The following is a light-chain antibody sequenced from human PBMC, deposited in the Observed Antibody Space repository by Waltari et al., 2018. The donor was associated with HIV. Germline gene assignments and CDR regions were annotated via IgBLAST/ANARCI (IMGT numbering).Light chain of an antibody. J-gene: IGLJ3*02. CDR1: NIYVGNYNL. CDR2: DVS. V-gene: IGLV2-23*02. CDR3: LTYVSDSGTWK. Sequence: QSPLTQPASVSGNPGQSVTITCTGTNIYVGNYNLVSWYQQHPGKAPKLLLYDVSKRPSGVSSRFSGSKSGYWASLTISGLLAKDESYYFCLTYVSDSGTWKFGGGTYLTV.